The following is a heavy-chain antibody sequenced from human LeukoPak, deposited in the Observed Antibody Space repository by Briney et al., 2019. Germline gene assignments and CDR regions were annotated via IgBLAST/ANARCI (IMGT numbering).Heavy chain of an antibody. Sequence: PGRSLRLSCVASEFTFSSYGMHWVRRAPGKGLEWVAVISNDGSNKYYADSVKGRFTISRDNSKNTLYLQMNSLRAEDTAVYYCAKGRGAFDIWGQGTMVTVSS. V-gene: IGHV3-30*18. J-gene: IGHJ3*02. D-gene: IGHD3-10*01. CDR2: ISNDGSNK. CDR1: EFTFSSYG. CDR3: AKGRGAFDI.